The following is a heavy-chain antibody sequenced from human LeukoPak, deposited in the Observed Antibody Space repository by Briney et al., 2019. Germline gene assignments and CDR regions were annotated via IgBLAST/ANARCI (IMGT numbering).Heavy chain of an antibody. V-gene: IGHV1-69*10. J-gene: IGHJ4*02. Sequence: VKVSCKASGGTFSSYAISWVRQAPGQGVEWMGRIIPILGIANYAQKFQGRVTITADKSTSTAYMELSSLRSEDTAVYYCARVSVTSETDYWGQGTLVTVSS. CDR2: IIPILGIA. D-gene: IGHD4-17*01. CDR3: ARVSVTSETDY. CDR1: GGTFSSYA.